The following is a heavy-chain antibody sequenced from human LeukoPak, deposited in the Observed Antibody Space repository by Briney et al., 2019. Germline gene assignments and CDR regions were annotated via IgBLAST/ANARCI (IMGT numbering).Heavy chain of an antibody. D-gene: IGHD6-13*01. Sequence: GGSLRLSCAASGFTFSNYNMNWVRQAPGKGLEGVSSISSSSSYIYYADSVKGRFTISRDNANNSLYLQMNSLRAEGTAVYYCARRSSLDHSSGWYNDYWGQGTLVTVSS. CDR1: GFTFSNYN. CDR2: ISSSSSYI. CDR3: ARRSSLDHSSGWYNDY. V-gene: IGHV3-21*01. J-gene: IGHJ4*02.